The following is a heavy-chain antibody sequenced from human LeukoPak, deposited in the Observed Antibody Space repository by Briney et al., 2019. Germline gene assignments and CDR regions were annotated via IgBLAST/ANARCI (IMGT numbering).Heavy chain of an antibody. Sequence: PSETLSLTCTVSGGSISSYYWSWIRQPAGKGLEWIGRIYTSGSTNYNPSPKSRVTMSVDTSKNQFSLKLSSVTAADTAMYYCTREAGNTQYFDYWGQGTLVTVSS. V-gene: IGHV4-4*07. CDR3: TREAGNTQYFDY. D-gene: IGHD1-1*01. CDR2: IYTSGST. CDR1: GGSISSYY. J-gene: IGHJ4*02.